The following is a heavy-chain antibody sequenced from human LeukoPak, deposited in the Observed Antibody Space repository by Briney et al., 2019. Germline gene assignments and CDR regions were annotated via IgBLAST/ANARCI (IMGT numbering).Heavy chain of an antibody. V-gene: IGHV3-23*01. CDR1: GFTFSSYA. J-gene: IGHJ4*02. CDR2: ISGSGGST. Sequence: PGGSLRLSCAASGFTFSSYAMSWVRQAPGKGLEWVSAISGSGGSTYYADSVKGRFTISRDNSKNTLYPQMNSLRAEDTAVYYCAKDPPRGYSGYDSNYWGQGTLVTVSS. CDR3: AKDPPRGYSGYDSNY. D-gene: IGHD5-12*01.